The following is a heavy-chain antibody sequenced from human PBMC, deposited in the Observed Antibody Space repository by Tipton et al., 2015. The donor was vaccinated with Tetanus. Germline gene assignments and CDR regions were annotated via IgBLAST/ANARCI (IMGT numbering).Heavy chain of an antibody. J-gene: IGHJ4*01. D-gene: IGHD5-24*01. CDR2: IHPSGIT. CDR3: GRGTDAYKSGNY. V-gene: IGHV4-34*01. Sequence: TLSLTCAVYGESFSDYYWSWIRQPPGKGLEWIGEIHPSGITDYNPSLKSRVIISVDTSKNQFSLKLSSVTAADSALYFCGRGTDAYKSGNYWGQGTLDTVSS. CDR1: GESFSDYY.